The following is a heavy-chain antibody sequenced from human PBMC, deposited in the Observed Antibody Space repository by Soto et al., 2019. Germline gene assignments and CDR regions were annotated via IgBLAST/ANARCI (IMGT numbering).Heavy chain of an antibody. D-gene: IGHD1-1*01. CDR1: GGSISSGLW. J-gene: IGHJ5*02. V-gene: IGHV4-4*02. CDR3: ARESGGFDP. Sequence: QVQLQESGPGLVKPSGTLSLTCAVSGGSISSGLWWSWVRQPPGKGLEWIGEIYHIGSTNYSPSLNRRVTISVDKAKNQFSLKLSSVTAADTVVYYCARESGGFDPWGRGTLVTVSS. CDR2: IYHIGST.